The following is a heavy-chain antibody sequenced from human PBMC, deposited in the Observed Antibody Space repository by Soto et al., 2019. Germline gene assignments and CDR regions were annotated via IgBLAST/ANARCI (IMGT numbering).Heavy chain of an antibody. CDR3: AHSEVVGATFSY. D-gene: IGHD1-26*01. J-gene: IGHJ4*02. Sequence: QITLKESGPPLVKPTQTLTLTCTFSGFSLSTRGVGVGWIRQPPGKALEWLALIYWDDDKRYSPSLKSRLTIPKDTSKNQVVLTMTNMDPVDTATYYCAHSEVVGATFSYWGQGTLVTVSS. CDR1: GFSLSTRGVG. CDR2: IYWDDDK. V-gene: IGHV2-5*02.